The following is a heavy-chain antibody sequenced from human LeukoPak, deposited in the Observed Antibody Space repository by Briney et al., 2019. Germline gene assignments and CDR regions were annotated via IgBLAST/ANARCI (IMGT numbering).Heavy chain of an antibody. V-gene: IGHV3-33*06. D-gene: IGHD2-15*01. CDR1: GFTFSSHG. CDR3: AKDGYCSGGSCYLYMDV. CDR2: IWYDGSNK. Sequence: GGSLRLSCAASGFTFSSHGMHWVRQAPGKGLEWVAVIWYDGSNKYYADSVKGRFTISRDNSKNTLYLQMNSLRAEDTAVYYCAKDGYCSGGSCYLYMDVWGKGTTVTVSS. J-gene: IGHJ6*03.